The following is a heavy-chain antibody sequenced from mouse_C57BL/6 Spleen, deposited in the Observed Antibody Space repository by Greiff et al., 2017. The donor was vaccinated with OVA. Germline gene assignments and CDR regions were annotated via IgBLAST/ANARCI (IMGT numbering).Heavy chain of an antibody. CDR3: ARQAITTVVAPFDY. V-gene: IGHV5-6*02. Sequence: DVMLVESGGDLVKPGGSLKLSCAASGFTFSSYGMSWVRQTPDKRLEWVATISSGGSYTYYPDSVKGRFTISRDNAKNTLYLQMSSLKSEDTAMYYCARQAITTVVAPFDYWGQGTTLTVSS. CDR2: ISSGGSYT. J-gene: IGHJ2*01. CDR1: GFTFSSYG. D-gene: IGHD1-1*01.